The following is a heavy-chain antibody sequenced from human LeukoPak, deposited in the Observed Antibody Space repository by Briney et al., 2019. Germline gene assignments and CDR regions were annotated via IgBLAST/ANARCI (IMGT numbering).Heavy chain of an antibody. D-gene: IGHD5-24*01. CDR2: IGYDGSHE. CDR1: GFTFSSYG. J-gene: IGHJ4*02. Sequence: GGSLRLSCAASGFTFSSYGMHWVRQAPGKGLEWVAGIGYDGSHESEAESVKGRFTISRDNSRNTVYLQMNSLRVDDTAVYYCARGSRELDYWGQGTLVIVSS. V-gene: IGHV3-33*01. CDR3: ARGSRELDY.